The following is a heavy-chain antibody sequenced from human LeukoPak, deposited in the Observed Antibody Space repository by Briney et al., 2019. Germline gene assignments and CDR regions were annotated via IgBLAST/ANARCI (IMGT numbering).Heavy chain of an antibody. CDR2: INPNSGGT. V-gene: IGHV1-2*02. Sequence: ASVKVSCKASGYTFTGYYMHWVRQAPGQGLEWMGWINPNSGGTNYAQEFQGRVTMTRDTSISTAYMELSRLRSDDTAVYYCATMICSSTSCYANRDWYFDLWGRGTLVTVSS. J-gene: IGHJ2*01. CDR1: GYTFTGYY. CDR3: ATMICSSTSCYANRDWYFDL. D-gene: IGHD2-2*01.